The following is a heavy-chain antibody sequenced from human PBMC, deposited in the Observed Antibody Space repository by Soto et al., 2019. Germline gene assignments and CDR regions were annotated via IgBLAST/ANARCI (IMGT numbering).Heavy chain of an antibody. CDR2: IIPIFGTA. Sequence: SVKVSCKASGGTLSSYAISWVRQAPGQGLEWMGGIIPIFGTANYAQKFQGRVTITADESTSTAYMELSSLRSEDTAVYYCARAGYSSGWDLDYWGQGTLVTVSS. J-gene: IGHJ4*02. V-gene: IGHV1-69*13. D-gene: IGHD6-19*01. CDR1: GGTLSSYA. CDR3: ARAGYSSGWDLDY.